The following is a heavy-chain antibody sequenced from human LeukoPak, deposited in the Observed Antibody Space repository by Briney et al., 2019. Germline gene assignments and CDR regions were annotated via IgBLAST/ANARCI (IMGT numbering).Heavy chain of an antibody. CDR3: AAGGVYDLLDN. D-gene: IGHD2-8*01. V-gene: IGHV1-24*01. Sequence: ASVKVSCKVSGYSLSELSMHWVQQAPGKGLEWMGGFDPENGEAVYAQKFRGRVTMTEDTSTDTSYMELNSLKSEDTAVYYCAAGGVYDLLDNWGQGTLVTVSS. J-gene: IGHJ4*02. CDR2: FDPENGEA. CDR1: GYSLSELS.